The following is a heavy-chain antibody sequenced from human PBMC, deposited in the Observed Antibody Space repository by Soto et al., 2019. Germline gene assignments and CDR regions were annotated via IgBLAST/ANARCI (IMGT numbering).Heavy chain of an antibody. D-gene: IGHD5-18*01. CDR2: ISGSGGST. CDR3: AKATWIQLWSSFDY. CDR1: GFTFSSYA. V-gene: IGHV3-23*01. Sequence: GSLRLSCAASGFTFSSYAMSWVRQAPGKGLEWVSAISGSGGSTFYADSVKGRFTISRDNSKNTLYLQMNSLRAEDTAVYYCAKATWIQLWSSFDYWGQGTLVTVSS. J-gene: IGHJ4*02.